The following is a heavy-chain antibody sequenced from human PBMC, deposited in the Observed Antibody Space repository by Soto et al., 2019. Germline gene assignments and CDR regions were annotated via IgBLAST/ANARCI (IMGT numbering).Heavy chain of an antibody. J-gene: IGHJ6*02. CDR3: ARERKFDFWRKGLDV. Sequence: ASVKVSCKASGYTFTTYDTNWVRQAPGQGLEWLGWMDPNRGSTGYAQNFQGRITMTRNISRNTAHMELSSLQSEDTAVYYCARERKFDFWRKGLDVWGQGTTVTVSS. CDR2: MDPNRGST. CDR1: GYTFTTYD. V-gene: IGHV1-8*01. D-gene: IGHD3-3*01.